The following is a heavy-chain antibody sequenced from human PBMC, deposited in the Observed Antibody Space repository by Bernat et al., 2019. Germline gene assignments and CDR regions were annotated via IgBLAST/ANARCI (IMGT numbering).Heavy chain of an antibody. CDR1: GGSISSGDYY. Sequence: QVQLQESGPGLVKPSQTLSLTCTVSGGSISSGDYYWSWIRQPPGKGLEWIGEIYHSGSTNYNPSLKSRVTISVDKSKNQFSLKLSSVTAADTAVYYCAVTYSSGWYYFDYWGQGTLVTVSS. CDR3: AVTYSSGWYYFDY. CDR2: IYHSGST. J-gene: IGHJ4*02. V-gene: IGHV4-30-4*01. D-gene: IGHD6-19*01.